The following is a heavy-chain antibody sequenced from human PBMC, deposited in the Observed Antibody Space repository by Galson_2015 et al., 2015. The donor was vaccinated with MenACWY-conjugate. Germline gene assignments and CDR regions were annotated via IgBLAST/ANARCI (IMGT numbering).Heavy chain of an antibody. J-gene: IGHJ4*02. V-gene: IGHV4-59*08. Sequence: ETLSLTCTVSGASISSPHWSWFRQPPGKGLEWIAYIRDTGSLKDNPSLKSRVTMSADKSNNQFSLRLISVTAADTAVYYCARLPTWGSSFGYFDYWGQGIVVAVSS. CDR2: IRDTGSL. D-gene: IGHD7-27*01. CDR1: GASISSPH. CDR3: ARLPTWGSSFGYFDY.